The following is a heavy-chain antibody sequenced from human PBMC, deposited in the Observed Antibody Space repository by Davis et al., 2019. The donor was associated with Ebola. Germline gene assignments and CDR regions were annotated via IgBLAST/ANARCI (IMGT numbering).Heavy chain of an antibody. Sequence: GESLKISCAASGFTFSDDFMAWIRQAPGKGLEWVAYISGSGNTILYADSVRGRFTISRENTKHSLYLQMNGLRAEDTALYYCAREGQIHWGQGTLVTVSS. CDR2: ISGSGNTI. CDR3: AREGQIH. V-gene: IGHV3-11*01. J-gene: IGHJ4*02. CDR1: GFTFSDDF.